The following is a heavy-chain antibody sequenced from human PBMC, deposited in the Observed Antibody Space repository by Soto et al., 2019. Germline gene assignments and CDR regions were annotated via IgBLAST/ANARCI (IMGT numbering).Heavy chain of an antibody. D-gene: IGHD6-19*01. CDR3: TRALSGSGPDS. CDR1: GDSVSSNSSA. V-gene: IGHV6-1*01. CDR2: TYYRSKWYN. Sequence: SQTLALACGSSGDSVSSNSSACNFLRQSPSRGLEWLGRTYYRSKWYNDYAVSVKSRIIINPDTSKNQFSLQLNSVTAEDTAIYYCTRALSGSGPDSWGQGTLVTVSS. J-gene: IGHJ4*02.